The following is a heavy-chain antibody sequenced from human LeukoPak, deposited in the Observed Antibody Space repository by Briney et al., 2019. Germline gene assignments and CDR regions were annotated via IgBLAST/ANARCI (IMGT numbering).Heavy chain of an antibody. V-gene: IGHV3-74*01. J-gene: IGHJ6*03. D-gene: IGHD3-3*01. Sequence: GGSLRLSCAASGFTFSSYWMHWVRQAPGKGLVWVSRINTDGSSASYADSVKGRFTISRDNAKNTLYLQMNSLRAEDTAVYYCILEWGYMDVWGKGTTVTVSS. CDR2: INTDGSSA. CDR3: ILEWGYMDV. CDR1: GFTFSSYW.